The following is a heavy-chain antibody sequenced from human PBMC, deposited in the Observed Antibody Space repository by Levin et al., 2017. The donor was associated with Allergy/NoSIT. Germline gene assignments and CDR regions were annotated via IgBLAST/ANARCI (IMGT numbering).Heavy chain of an antibody. CDR3: AKLNIAAAAFDI. D-gene: IGHD6-13*01. CDR2: ISGSGGST. CDR1: GFTFSSSA. V-gene: IGHV3-23*01. J-gene: IGHJ3*02. Sequence: LSLTCAASGFTFSSSAMSWVRQAPGKGLEWVSAISGSGGSTYYADSVKGRFTISRDNSKNTLYLQMNSLRAEDTAVYYCAKLNIAAAAFDIWGQGTMVTVSS.